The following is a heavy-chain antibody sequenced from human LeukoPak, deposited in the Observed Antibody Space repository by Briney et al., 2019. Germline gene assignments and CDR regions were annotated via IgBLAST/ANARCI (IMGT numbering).Heavy chain of an antibody. CDR2: ISSDASTI. D-gene: IGHD1-1*01. CDR3: ARGGLERRGNAFDI. J-gene: IGHJ3*02. V-gene: IGHV3-11*04. Sequence: PGGSLRLSCAASGFRFSDSYMTWIRQAPGKGLEWVSYISSDASTIYYADSVKGRFTISRDNAKNSQYLQMNSLGAEDTAVYFCARGGLERRGNAFDIWGQGTMVTVSS. CDR1: GFRFSDSY.